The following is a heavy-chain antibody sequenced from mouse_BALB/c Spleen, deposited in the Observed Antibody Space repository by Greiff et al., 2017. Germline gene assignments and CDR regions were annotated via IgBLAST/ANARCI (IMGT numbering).Heavy chain of an antibody. J-gene: IGHJ3*01. CDR2: IWAGGST. D-gene: IGHD2-4*01. V-gene: IGHV2-9*02. CDR1: GFSLTSYG. CDR3: AREGSHYDTWFAY. Sequence: VKLQESGPGLVAPSQSLSITCTVSGFSLTSYGVHWVRQPPGKGLEWLGVIWAGGSTNYNSALMSRLSISKDNSKSQVFLKMNSLQTDDTAMYYCAREGSHYDTWFAYWGQGTLVTVSA.